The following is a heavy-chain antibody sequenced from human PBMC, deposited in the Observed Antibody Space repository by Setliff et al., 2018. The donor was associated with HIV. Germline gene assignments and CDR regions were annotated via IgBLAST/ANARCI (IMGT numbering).Heavy chain of an antibody. CDR1: GYTFTGYF. J-gene: IGHJ3*02. V-gene: IGHV1-2*06. CDR3: ASKVHSTNGVCLDAFDI. D-gene: IGHD2-8*01. Sequence: GASVKVSCKASGYTFTGYFMHWVRRAPGQGLEWMGRINPNSGGTNYAQKFQGRVTMTRDTSISTAYMELSRLRSDDTAVYYCASKVHSTNGVCLDAFDIWGQGTMVTVSS. CDR2: INPNSGGT.